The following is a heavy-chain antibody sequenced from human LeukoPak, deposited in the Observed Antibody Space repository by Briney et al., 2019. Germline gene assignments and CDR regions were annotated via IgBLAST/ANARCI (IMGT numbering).Heavy chain of an antibody. CDR1: GGSISSSSYY. V-gene: IGHV4-39*01. D-gene: IGHD5-12*01. J-gene: IGHJ4*02. CDR3: ARQSVGGYDFDY. Sequence: SETLSLTCTVSGGSISSSSYYWGWIRQPPGKGLEWIGSIYYSGSTYYNPSLKSRVTISVDTSKNQFSLKLSSVTAADTAVYYCARQSVGGYDFDYWGQGTLVTVSS. CDR2: IYYSGST.